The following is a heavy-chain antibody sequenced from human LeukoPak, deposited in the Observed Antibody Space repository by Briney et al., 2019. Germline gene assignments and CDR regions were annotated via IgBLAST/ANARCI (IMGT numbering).Heavy chain of an antibody. Sequence: GGSLRHSCAASGFTFRNASMSWVRQAPGKGLEWVGRIKSKTDGGTTDYAAPVKGRFTISRDNSKNTLYLQMNSLRAEDTAVYYCARGYCSSTSCSLEYWGQGTLVTVSS. D-gene: IGHD2-2*01. CDR3: ARGYCSSTSCSLEY. CDR1: GFTFRNAS. J-gene: IGHJ4*02. CDR2: IKSKTDGGTT. V-gene: IGHV3-15*01.